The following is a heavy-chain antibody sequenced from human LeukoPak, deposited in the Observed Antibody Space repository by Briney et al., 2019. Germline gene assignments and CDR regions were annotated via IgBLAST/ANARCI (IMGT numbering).Heavy chain of an antibody. CDR3: AREYSGSFDY. Sequence: GGSLRLSCAASGFTFSDYYISWIRQAPGKGLNWISYIDSSGGTVYYADSVKGRFTISKDNAKNSLYLQMNSLRAEDTAVYYCAREYSGSFDYWGQGTLVTVSS. CDR1: GFTFSDYY. CDR2: IDSSGGTV. J-gene: IGHJ4*02. V-gene: IGHV3-11*04. D-gene: IGHD1-26*01.